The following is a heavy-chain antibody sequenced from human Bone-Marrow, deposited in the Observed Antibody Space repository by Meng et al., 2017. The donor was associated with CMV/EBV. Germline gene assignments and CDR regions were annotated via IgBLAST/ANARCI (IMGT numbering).Heavy chain of an antibody. CDR3: ARERRHFYGMDV. CDR1: GGSISSSSYY. CDR2: IYYSGIT. J-gene: IGHJ6*02. Sequence: SETLSLTCIVSGGSISSSSYYWGWIRQPPGKGLEWIASIYYSGITYYNPSLKSRVTISVDTSKNQFSLQLSSVTAADTAVYYCARERRHFYGMDVWGQGTTVTVSS. V-gene: IGHV4-39*07.